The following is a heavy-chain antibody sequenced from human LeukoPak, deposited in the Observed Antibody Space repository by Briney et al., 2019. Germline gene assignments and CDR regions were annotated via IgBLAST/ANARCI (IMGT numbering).Heavy chain of an antibody. V-gene: IGHV1-2*02. CDR1: GYTFTNYY. J-gene: IGHJ3*02. D-gene: IGHD3-22*01. CDR3: ATVDDNHSRGYSTTRI. CDR2: INPNSGGT. Sequence: ASVTVSCKASGYTFTNYYLHWVRQAPGQGLEWMGWINPNSGGTNYAQKFQGRVTMTRDTSISTAYMELSRLRSDDTAVYYCATVDDNHSRGYSTTRIRGQGTMVTVSS.